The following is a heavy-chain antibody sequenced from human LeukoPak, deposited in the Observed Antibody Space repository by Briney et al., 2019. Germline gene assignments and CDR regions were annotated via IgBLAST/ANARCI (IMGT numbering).Heavy chain of an antibody. D-gene: IGHD2-21*02. J-gene: IGHJ2*01. CDR3: AAATYCGGDCTAGPWYFDL. CDR1: GFTFTSSA. V-gene: IGHV1-58*01. CDR2: IVVGSGNT. Sequence: SVKVSCKASGFTFTSSAVQWVRQARGQRLAWIGWIVVGSGNTNYAQKFQERVTITRDMSTSTAYMELSSLRSEDTAVYYCAAATYCGGDCTAGPWYFDLWGRGTLVTVSS.